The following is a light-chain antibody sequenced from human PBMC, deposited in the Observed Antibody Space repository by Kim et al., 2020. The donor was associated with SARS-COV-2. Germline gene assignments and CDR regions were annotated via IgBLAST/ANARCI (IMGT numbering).Light chain of an antibody. CDR1: QSVSSS. Sequence: EIVMTQSPATLSVSPGERAILSCRASQSVSSSLAWYQQRPGQAPRLLIYGASTRATGIPARFSGSGSGTEFTLTISSLQSEDFALYYCQQYKKWPPHTFGQGNKLEI. CDR3: QQYKKWPPHT. J-gene: IGKJ2*01. CDR2: GAS. V-gene: IGKV3-15*01.